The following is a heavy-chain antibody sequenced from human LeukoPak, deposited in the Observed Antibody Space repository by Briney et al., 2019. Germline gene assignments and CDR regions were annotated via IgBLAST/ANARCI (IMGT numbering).Heavy chain of an antibody. Sequence: PGGSLRLSCAASGFTFSDYYMSWIRQAPGKGLEWVSYISSSSSHTNYADSLKGRFTISRDNAKNSLYLLMNNLRAEDTAVFYCARHKYTSAWYDFDYWGQGTLVTVSS. V-gene: IGHV3-11*03. CDR3: ARHKYTSAWYDFDY. CDR2: ISSSSSHT. CDR1: GFTFSDYY. J-gene: IGHJ4*02. D-gene: IGHD6-19*01.